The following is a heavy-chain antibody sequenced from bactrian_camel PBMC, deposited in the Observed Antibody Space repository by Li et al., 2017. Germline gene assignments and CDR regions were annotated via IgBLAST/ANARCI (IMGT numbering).Heavy chain of an antibody. V-gene: IGHV3S28*01. CDR2: IDTAGAP. CDR3: AADNVNLQLARHYSY. Sequence: SCAASGYSVSTGYMAWFRQAPGKEREGVAAIDTAGAPTYTYAVAGRFTISKDNVKNTLYLQMNDLKSEDTAMYYCAADNVNLQLARHYSYWGQGTQVTVS. J-gene: IGHJ4*01. CDR1: GYSVSTGY. D-gene: IGHD7*01.